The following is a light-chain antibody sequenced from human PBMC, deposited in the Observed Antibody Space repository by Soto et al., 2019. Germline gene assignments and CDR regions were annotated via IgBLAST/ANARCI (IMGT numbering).Light chain of an antibody. CDR3: GTWDSSLSVVV. CDR2: DNN. CDR1: SSNNGNNY. V-gene: IGLV1-51*01. J-gene: IGLJ2*01. Sequence: QSVLAQPPSVSAAPGQKVTISCSGSSSNNGNNYVSWYQQLPGAAPKLLIYDNNKRPSGIPDRFSGSKSGTSATLGITGLQTGDEADFYCGTWDSSLSVVVFGGGT.